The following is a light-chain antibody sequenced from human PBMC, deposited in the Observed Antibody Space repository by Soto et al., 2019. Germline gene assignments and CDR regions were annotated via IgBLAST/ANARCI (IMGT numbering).Light chain of an antibody. CDR3: QQYGSSPRT. CDR1: QSVSSSY. V-gene: IGKV3-20*01. Sequence: EIVLTQSPGTLSLSPGERATLSCRASQSVSSSYLAWYQQKPGQAPRLLIYGASSKATGIPDSFSGSGSGTDFTVVISRLEPEDCAVYYCQQYGSSPRTFGQGTKVAIK. CDR2: GAS. J-gene: IGKJ1*01.